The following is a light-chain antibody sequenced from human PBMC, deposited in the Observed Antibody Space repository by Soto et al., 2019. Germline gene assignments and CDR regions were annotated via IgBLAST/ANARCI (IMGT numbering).Light chain of an antibody. CDR1: ISDVGGYNY. CDR3: TSFSTPTPLV. V-gene: IGLV2-14*03. CDR2: DVS. J-gene: IGLJ1*01. Sequence: QSVLTQPASVSGSPGQSITISCTGAISDVGGYNYVSWYQHHPGKSPQLMIYDVSNRPSGVSNRFSGSKSGNTASLTISGLQAYYVADYYSTSFSTPTPLVFLTGSMVPVL.